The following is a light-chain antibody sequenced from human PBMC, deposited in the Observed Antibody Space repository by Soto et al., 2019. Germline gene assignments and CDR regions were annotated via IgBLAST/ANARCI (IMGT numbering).Light chain of an antibody. CDR2: GSS. V-gene: IGKV3-15*01. CDR1: QSVSNN. CDR3: QQYNNWPPIT. Sequence: EIVMTQSPATLSVSPVERVTLSGRASQSVSNNLVWYQQKPGQAPRLLMYGSSIRATGIPARFSGSGSGTEFTLTISSLQSEDFAVYYCQQYNNWPPITFGQGTRLEIK. J-gene: IGKJ5*01.